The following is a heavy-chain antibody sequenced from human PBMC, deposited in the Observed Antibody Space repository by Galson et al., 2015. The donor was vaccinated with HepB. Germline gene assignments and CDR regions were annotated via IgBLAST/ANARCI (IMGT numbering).Heavy chain of an antibody. D-gene: IGHD1-26*01. CDR3: ARDLVGSTDEFDY. J-gene: IGHJ4*02. Sequence: SVKVSCKASGYAFNNYIMHWVRQAPGQSFEWMGWINGGNGFTKYSQKFQGRVTVTRDTSATTVYMELTSLRSEGTAVYYCARDLVGSTDEFDYWGQGTLVTVSS. V-gene: IGHV1-3*01. CDR1: GYAFNNYI. CDR2: INGGNGFT.